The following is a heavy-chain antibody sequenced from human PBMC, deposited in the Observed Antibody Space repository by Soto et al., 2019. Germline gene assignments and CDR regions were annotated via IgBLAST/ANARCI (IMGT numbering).Heavy chain of an antibody. J-gene: IGHJ6*03. CDR1: GFILSDCA. CDR2: ISSSSSVI. V-gene: IGHV3-48*01. D-gene: IGHD7-27*01. Sequence: EVQLVESGGGLVQPGGSLRLSCATSGFILSDCAMNWVRQAPGKGLEWVSYISSSSSVIDYADSVKGRFTVSRDNARNSLYLQMNSRRAEDTAVYYCARELSWGSNWYYYMDVWGKGTTVTVSS. CDR3: ARELSWGSNWYYYMDV.